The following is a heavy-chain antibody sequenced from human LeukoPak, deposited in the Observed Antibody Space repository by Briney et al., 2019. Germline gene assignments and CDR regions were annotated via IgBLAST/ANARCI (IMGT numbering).Heavy chain of an antibody. CDR3: ARDVGWNEYYYYYYYMDV. Sequence: ASVKVSCKASGYTFTGYYMHWVRQAPGQGLEWMGWINPNSGGTNYAQKFQGRVTMTRDTSISTAYMGLSRLRSDDTAVYYCARDVGWNEYYYYYYYMDVWGKGTTVTVSS. CDR2: INPNSGGT. V-gene: IGHV1-2*02. CDR1: GYTFTGYY. D-gene: IGHD1-1*01. J-gene: IGHJ6*03.